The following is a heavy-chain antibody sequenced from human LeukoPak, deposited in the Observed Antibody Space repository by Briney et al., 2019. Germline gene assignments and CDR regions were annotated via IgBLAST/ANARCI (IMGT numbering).Heavy chain of an antibody. J-gene: IGHJ6*03. V-gene: IGHV4-61*02. Sequence: SETLSLTCTVSGGSISSGSYYWSWIRQPAGKGLEWIGRIYTSGSTNYNPFLKSRVTISVDTSKNQFSLKLSSVTAADTAVYYCAREAIAARPVHYYMDVWGKGTTVTVSS. CDR3: AREAIAARPVHYYMDV. D-gene: IGHD6-6*01. CDR1: GGSISSGSYY. CDR2: IYTSGST.